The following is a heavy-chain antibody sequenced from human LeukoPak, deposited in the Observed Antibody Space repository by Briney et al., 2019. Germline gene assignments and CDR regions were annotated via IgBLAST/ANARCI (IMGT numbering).Heavy chain of an antibody. V-gene: IGHV1-46*01. Sequence: GASVKVSCKASGYTFTGYYMHWVRQAPGQGLEWMGIINPSGGSTSYAQKFQGRVTMTRDTSTSTVYMELSSLRSEDTAVYYCARTETTVTPFDYWGQGTLVTVSS. CDR1: GYTFTGYY. CDR2: INPSGGST. J-gene: IGHJ4*02. D-gene: IGHD4-11*01. CDR3: ARTETTVTPFDY.